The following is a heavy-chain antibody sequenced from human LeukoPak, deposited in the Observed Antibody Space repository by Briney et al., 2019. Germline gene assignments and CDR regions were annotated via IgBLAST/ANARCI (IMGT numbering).Heavy chain of an antibody. Sequence: GESLKISCKASGYTFTYYWIAWVRQMPGKGLEWMGVIYPGDSDTRYNPSFQGQVTISADKSISTTYLQWNSLRASDTAMYYCARQQIQQRGPHFDSWGQGALVTVSS. V-gene: IGHV5-51*01. J-gene: IGHJ4*02. CDR3: ARQQIQQRGPHFDS. CDR1: GYTFTYYW. D-gene: IGHD1-14*01. CDR2: IYPGDSDT.